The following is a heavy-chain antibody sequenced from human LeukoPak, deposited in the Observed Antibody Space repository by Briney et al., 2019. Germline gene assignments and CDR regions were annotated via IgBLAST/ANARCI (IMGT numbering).Heavy chain of an antibody. Sequence: PSETLSLTCTVSGGSISSYYWSWIRQPAGKGLEWIGRIYTSGSTNYNPSLKSRVTMSVDTSKNQFCLKLSSVTAADTAVYYCARDEMWEYSSGWYSDYWGQGTLVTVSS. CDR3: ARDEMWEYSSGWYSDY. CDR1: GGSISSYY. D-gene: IGHD6-19*01. CDR2: IYTSGST. J-gene: IGHJ4*02. V-gene: IGHV4-4*07.